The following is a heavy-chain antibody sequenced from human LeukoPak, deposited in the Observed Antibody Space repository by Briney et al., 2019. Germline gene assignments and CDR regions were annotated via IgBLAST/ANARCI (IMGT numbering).Heavy chain of an antibody. CDR2: INHSGST. V-gene: IGHV4-34*01. D-gene: IGHD2-2*01. Sequence: SETPSLTCAVYGGSFSGYYWSWIRQPPGKGLEWIGEINHSGSTNYNPSLKSRVTISVDTSKNQFSLKLSSVTAADTAVYYCARGRGYCSSTSCPEFDYWGQGTLVTVSS. CDR1: GGSFSGYY. CDR3: ARGRGYCSSTSCPEFDY. J-gene: IGHJ4*02.